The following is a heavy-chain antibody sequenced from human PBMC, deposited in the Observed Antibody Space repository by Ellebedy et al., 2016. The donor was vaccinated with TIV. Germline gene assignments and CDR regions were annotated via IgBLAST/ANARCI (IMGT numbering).Heavy chain of an antibody. CDR3: ARVGSLDSYDILTGYYKRGDNKPQSYFDY. Sequence: SETLSLTCTVSGGSISSGGYYWSWIRQHPGKGLEWIGYIYYSGSTSYNPSLESRVTISVDPSKNQFSLKLSSVTAADTAGYYCARVGSLDSYDILTGYYKRGDNKPQSYFDYWGQGTLVTVSS. CDR1: GGSISSGGYY. V-gene: IGHV4-31*03. D-gene: IGHD3-9*01. J-gene: IGHJ4*02. CDR2: IYYSGST.